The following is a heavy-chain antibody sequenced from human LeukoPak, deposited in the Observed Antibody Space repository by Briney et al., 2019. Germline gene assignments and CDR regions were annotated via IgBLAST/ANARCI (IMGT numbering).Heavy chain of an antibody. CDR1: GFTFSSYS. J-gene: IGHJ3*02. D-gene: IGHD6-13*01. CDR2: ISSSSSYI. CDR3: ARDIQAAAGTGAFDI. V-gene: IGHV3-21*01. Sequence: PGGSLRLSCAASGFTFSSYSMNWVRQAPGKGLEWVSSISSSSSYIYYADSVKGRFTISRDNAKNSLHLQMNSLRAEDTAVYYCARDIQAAAGTGAFDIWGQGTMVTVSS.